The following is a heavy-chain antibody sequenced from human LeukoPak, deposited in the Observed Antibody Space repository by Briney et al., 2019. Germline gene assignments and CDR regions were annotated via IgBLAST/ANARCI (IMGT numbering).Heavy chain of an antibody. J-gene: IGHJ4*02. D-gene: IGHD5-18*01. V-gene: IGHV3-21*01. CDR1: GFTFSSYS. CDR2: ISSGQNYI. CDR3: ARVGYSYGQFDY. Sequence: GGSLRLSCAASGFTFSSYSMNWVRQAPGKGLEWVSSISSGQNYIYYADSVKGRFAISRDNAKNSLFLQMNTLRAEDTAVYYCARVGYSYGQFDYWGQGALVTVSS.